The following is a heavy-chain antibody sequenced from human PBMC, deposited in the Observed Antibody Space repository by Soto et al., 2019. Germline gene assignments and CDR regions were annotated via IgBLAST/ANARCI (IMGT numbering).Heavy chain of an antibody. Sequence: GGSLRLSCAASGFSFSSYSMNWVRQAPGKGLEWVSSISSSSSYIYYADSVKGRFTISRDNAKNSLCLQMNSLRAEDTAVYYCARMRVVTATTGDYWGQGTLVTVSS. CDR2: ISSSSSYI. CDR1: GFSFSSYS. CDR3: ARMRVVTATTGDY. D-gene: IGHD2-21*02. V-gene: IGHV3-21*01. J-gene: IGHJ4*02.